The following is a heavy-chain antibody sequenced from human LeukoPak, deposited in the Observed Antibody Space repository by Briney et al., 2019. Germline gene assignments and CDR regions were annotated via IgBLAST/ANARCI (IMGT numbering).Heavy chain of an antibody. D-gene: IGHD3-10*01. CDR1: GGTFSGYY. V-gene: IGHV4-34*01. Sequence: SETLSLTCAVYGGTFSGYYWSWIRQPPGKGLEWIGEINHSGSTNYNPSLERGVTISVDTSKNQFSLKLSSVTAADTAVYYCARLPYYCGSGRGSTFDYGGEGTLVTVS. CDR2: INHSGST. CDR3: ARLPYYCGSGRGSTFDY. J-gene: IGHJ4*02.